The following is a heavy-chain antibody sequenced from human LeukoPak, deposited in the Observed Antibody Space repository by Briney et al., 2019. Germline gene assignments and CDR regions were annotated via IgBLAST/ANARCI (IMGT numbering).Heavy chain of an antibody. CDR2: IGTAGDT. V-gene: IGHV3-13*01. CDR1: EFSISIYD. Sequence: GGSLRLSCTASEFSISIYDLLWVRQVPGKGLEYVSTIGTAGDTYYAGSVRDRFFISRDAAKNSWYLQMITLRADDTAVYYCARAPSRGERLRAFDVWGQGTMVTVST. J-gene: IGHJ3*01. D-gene: IGHD1-26*01. CDR3: ARAPSRGERLRAFDV.